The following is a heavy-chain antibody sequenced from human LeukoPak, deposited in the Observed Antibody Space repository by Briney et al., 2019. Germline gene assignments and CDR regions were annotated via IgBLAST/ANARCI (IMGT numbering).Heavy chain of an antibody. CDR3: ARDRIAAVDY. J-gene: IGHJ4*02. CDR2: IYHSGST. Sequence: SETLSLTCAVSGGSISSSNWWSWVRQPPGKGLEWIGEIYHSGSTNYNPSLKSRVTISVDTSKNQFSLKLSSVTAADTAVYYCARDRIAAVDYWGQGTLVTVSS. D-gene: IGHD6-13*01. CDR1: GGSISSSNW. V-gene: IGHV4-4*02.